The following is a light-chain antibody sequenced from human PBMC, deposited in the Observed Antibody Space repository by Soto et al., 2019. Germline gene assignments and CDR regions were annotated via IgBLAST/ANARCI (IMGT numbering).Light chain of an antibody. CDR2: QVS. CDR3: VQFSNFPRT. CDR1: QGLVYSDGNTY. J-gene: IGKJ1*01. V-gene: IGKV2-24*01. Sequence: DIVLTQTPLSSPVTLGQPASISCRSSQGLVYSDGNTYLSWLQQRPGQPPRLLIYQVSNRFSGVPDRFSGSGAGTDFTLKISRVEAEDVGVYYCVQFSNFPRTFGQGTKVEIK.